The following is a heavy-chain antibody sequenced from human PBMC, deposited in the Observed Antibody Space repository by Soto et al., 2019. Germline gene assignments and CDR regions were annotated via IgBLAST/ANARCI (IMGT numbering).Heavy chain of an antibody. CDR3: ARASIAARPYFDY. Sequence: QVQLQQWGAGLLKPSETLSLTCAVYGGSFSGYYWSWIRQPPGKGLEWIGEINHSGSTNYNPSLKSRFTISVDTSKSQFSLKLSSVTAADTAVYYCARASIAARPYFDYWGQGTLVTVSS. D-gene: IGHD6-6*01. CDR2: INHSGST. J-gene: IGHJ4*02. CDR1: GGSFSGYY. V-gene: IGHV4-34*01.